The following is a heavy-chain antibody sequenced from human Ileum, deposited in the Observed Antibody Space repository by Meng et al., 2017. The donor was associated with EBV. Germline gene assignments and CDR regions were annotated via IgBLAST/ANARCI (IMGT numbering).Heavy chain of an antibody. J-gene: IGHJ4*02. CDR2: IYHSGST. D-gene: IGHD6-19*01. CDR1: GGSISSSNW. CDR3: ARVGQWLPIDY. Sequence: VQLQESGPGLEKPSGTLSLPCAVSGGSISSSNWWSWVRQPPGKGLEWIGEIYHSGSTNYNPSLKSRVTMSVDKSKNQFSLNLSSVTAADTAVYYCARVGQWLPIDYWGQGTLVTVSS. V-gene: IGHV4-4*02.